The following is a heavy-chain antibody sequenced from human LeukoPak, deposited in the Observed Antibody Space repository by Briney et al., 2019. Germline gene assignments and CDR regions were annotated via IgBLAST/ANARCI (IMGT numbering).Heavy chain of an antibody. CDR2: IYPGDSDT. Sequence: GESLKISCKGSGYSFTSYWIGWVRQMPGKGLKWMGIIYPGDSDTRYSPSFQGQVTISADKSISTAYLQWSSLKASDTAMYYCARLCSSTSCHYYGMDVWGQGTTVTVSS. CDR1: GYSFTSYW. J-gene: IGHJ6*02. CDR3: ARLCSSTSCHYYGMDV. V-gene: IGHV5-51*01. D-gene: IGHD2-2*01.